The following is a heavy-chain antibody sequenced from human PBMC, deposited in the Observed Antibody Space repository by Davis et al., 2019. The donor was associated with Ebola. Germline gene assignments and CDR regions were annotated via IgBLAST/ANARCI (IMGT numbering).Heavy chain of an antibody. CDR3: ARDTAMAY. V-gene: IGHV1-3*01. Sequence: KFQGRVTITRDTSASTAYMELSSLRSEDTAVYYCARDTAMAYWGQGTLVTVSS. J-gene: IGHJ4*02. D-gene: IGHD5-18*01.